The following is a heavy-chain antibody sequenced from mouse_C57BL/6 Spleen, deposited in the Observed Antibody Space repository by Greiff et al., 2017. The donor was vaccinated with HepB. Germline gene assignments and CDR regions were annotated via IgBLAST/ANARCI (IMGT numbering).Heavy chain of an antibody. J-gene: IGHJ3*01. CDR3: ARGIYYDYDDGAWFAY. V-gene: IGHV1-82*01. D-gene: IGHD2-4*01. Sequence: VQLQQSGPELVKPGASVKISCKASGYAFSSSWMNWVKQRPGKGLAWIGRIYPGDGDTHYNGKFKGQATLTADKSSSTAYMQLSSLTSEDSAVYFCARGIYYDYDDGAWFAYWGQGTLVTVSA. CDR2: IYPGDGDT. CDR1: GYAFSSSW.